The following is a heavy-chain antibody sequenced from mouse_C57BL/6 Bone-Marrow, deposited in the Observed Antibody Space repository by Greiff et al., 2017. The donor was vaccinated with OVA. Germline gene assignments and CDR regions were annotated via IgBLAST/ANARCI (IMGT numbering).Heavy chain of an antibody. CDR1: GFNIKDDY. CDR3: TSLGYYGSSFDY. D-gene: IGHD1-1*01. V-gene: IGHV14-4*01. Sequence: VQLKQSGAELVRPGASVKLSCTASGFNIKDDYMHWVKQRPEQGLEWIGWIDPENGDTEYASKFKGKATITADTSSNTAYLQLSSLTSEDTAVYYCTSLGYYGSSFDYWGQGTTLTVSS. J-gene: IGHJ2*01. CDR2: IDPENGDT.